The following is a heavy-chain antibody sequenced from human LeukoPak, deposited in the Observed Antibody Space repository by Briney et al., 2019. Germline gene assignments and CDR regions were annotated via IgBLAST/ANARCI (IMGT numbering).Heavy chain of an antibody. D-gene: IGHD6-13*01. CDR1: GFTFSDYS. V-gene: IGHV3-48*02. Sequence: GGSLRLSCEASGFTFSDYSMNWVRQAPGKGLEWVSYISGSGSVIYSADSVKGRFTISRDNAKNSLYLHMNSLRDEDTAVYYCARRHGSSWADFDYWGQGTLVTVSS. J-gene: IGHJ4*02. CDR3: ARRHGSSWADFDY. CDR2: ISGSGSVI.